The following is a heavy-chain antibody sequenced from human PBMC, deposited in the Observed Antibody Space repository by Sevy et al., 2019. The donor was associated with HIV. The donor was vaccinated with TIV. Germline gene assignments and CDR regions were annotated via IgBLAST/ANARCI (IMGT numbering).Heavy chain of an antibody. J-gene: IGHJ4*02. CDR3: TNRADYSGDDLGFEQ. D-gene: IGHD5-12*01. CDR2: IRGTGDTT. Sequence: GGSLRLSCAASGFSFSNYAMSWVRQAPGKGLEWVSGIRGTGDTTFYADSVKGRFTSSRDKSKNTVYLQMKRLNAVDTALYYCTNRADYSGDDLGFEQWGQGTLVTVSS. CDR1: GFSFSNYA. V-gene: IGHV3-23*01.